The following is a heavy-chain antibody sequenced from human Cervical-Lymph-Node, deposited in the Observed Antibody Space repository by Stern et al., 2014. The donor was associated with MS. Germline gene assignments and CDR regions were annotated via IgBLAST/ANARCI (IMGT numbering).Heavy chain of an antibody. Sequence: VQLVESGGGVVQPGRPLRLSCAASGFVFRRYALHWVRQAPGKGLEWVALISYDGRDKYYTDSVKGRFPVSRDNSNNTVDLEMNSLRLEDTAVYYCAKGGSGSYLDWGQGSLVTVSS. CDR2: ISYDGRDK. V-gene: IGHV3-30*04. CDR3: AKGGSGSYLD. D-gene: IGHD1-26*01. CDR1: GFVFRRYA. J-gene: IGHJ4*02.